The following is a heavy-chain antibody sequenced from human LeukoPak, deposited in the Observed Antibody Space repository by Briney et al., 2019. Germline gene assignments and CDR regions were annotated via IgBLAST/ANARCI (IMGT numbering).Heavy chain of an antibody. CDR1: GYTFTGYY. V-gene: IGHV1-2*06. Sequence: ASVKVSCKASGYTFTGYYMNWVRQAPGHGLEWMGRINPNSGGTNYAQKFQGRVTMNRDTSISTAYMELSRLRSDDTAVYYCARVGDGLNDAFDIWGRGTMVTVSS. D-gene: IGHD5-24*01. CDR2: INPNSGGT. CDR3: ARVGDGLNDAFDI. J-gene: IGHJ3*02.